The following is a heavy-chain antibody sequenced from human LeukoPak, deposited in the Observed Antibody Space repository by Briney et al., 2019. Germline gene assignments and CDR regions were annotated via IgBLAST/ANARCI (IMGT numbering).Heavy chain of an antibody. CDR1: GGSISCYY. CDR3: ARDRGHYYGMDV. D-gene: IGHD5-12*01. V-gene: IGHV4-59*01. J-gene: IGHJ6*02. CDR2: IYYSGST. Sequence: SETLSLTCTVSGGSISCYYWSWIRQPPGEGLEWSGYIYYSGSTEYNPSLKSRVTMSVDTSKNQFSLKLSSVTAADTAVYYCARDRGHYYGMDVWGQGTTVSVSS.